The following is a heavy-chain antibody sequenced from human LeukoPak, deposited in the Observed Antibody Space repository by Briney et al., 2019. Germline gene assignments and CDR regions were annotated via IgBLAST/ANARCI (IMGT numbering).Heavy chain of an antibody. Sequence: GESLKISCKGSGYSFTSYWIGWVRQMPGKGLEWMGVIYPGDSDTRYSPSFQGQVTISADKSISTAYLQWSSLKASDTAMYYCAGRKFRVDSSSWYDYYYGMDVWGQGTTVTVSS. V-gene: IGHV5-51*01. D-gene: IGHD6-13*01. CDR2: IYPGDSDT. J-gene: IGHJ6*02. CDR3: AGRKFRVDSSSWYDYYYGMDV. CDR1: GYSFTSYW.